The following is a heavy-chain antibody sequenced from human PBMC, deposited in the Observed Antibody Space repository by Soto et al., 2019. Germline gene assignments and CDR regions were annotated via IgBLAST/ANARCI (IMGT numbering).Heavy chain of an antibody. CDR3: ATDDMNRGRFDY. CDR1: GHTSTHNG. D-gene: IGHD1-1*01. CDR2: ININRGDV. Sequence: QVHLVQSGSEVKTPGASVKVSCQASGHTSTHNGISWVRRAPGQGLEWMGWININRGDVNHAPKFQGRVTLTTDTSTSTAYLELRSLRLDDTGVYFCATDDMNRGRFDYWVHGTRVSVSS. V-gene: IGHV1-18*04. J-gene: IGHJ4*01.